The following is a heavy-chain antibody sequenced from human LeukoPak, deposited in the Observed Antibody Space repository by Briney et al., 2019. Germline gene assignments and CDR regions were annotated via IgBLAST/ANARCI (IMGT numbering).Heavy chain of an antibody. V-gene: IGHV4-59*08. D-gene: IGHD3-16*01. CDR2: IYYSGST. CDR3: ARHKNLGVAPFDY. CDR1: GGSISSYY. J-gene: IGHJ4*02. Sequence: SETLSLTCTVSGGSISSYYWSWIRQPPGKGLEWIGYIYYSGSTNYNPSLKSRISISVDTSKNQFSLKLSSMPAADTAIYYCARHKNLGVAPFDYWGQGILVTVSS.